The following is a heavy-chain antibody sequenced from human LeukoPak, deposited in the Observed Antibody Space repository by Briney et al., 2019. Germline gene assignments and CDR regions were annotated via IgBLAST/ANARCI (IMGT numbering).Heavy chain of an antibody. CDR1: GGSISNGNW. J-gene: IGHJ3*02. D-gene: IGHD3-10*01. Sequence: SETLSLTCAVSGGSISNGNWWTWVRQPPGKGLEWIGEIYHSGSTNYNPSLKSRVTISVDKSKNQFSLKLSFVTAADTAMYYCARSDYHNSGSHTVFDAFDIWGQGTRVTVSS. V-gene: IGHV4-4*02. CDR3: ARSDYHNSGSHTVFDAFDI. CDR2: IYHSGST.